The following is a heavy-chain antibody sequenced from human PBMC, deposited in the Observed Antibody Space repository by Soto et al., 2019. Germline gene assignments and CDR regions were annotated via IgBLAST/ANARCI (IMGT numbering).Heavy chain of an antibody. J-gene: IGHJ4*02. D-gene: IGHD1-7*01. CDR3: ARRQVWNYLFDN. Sequence: SETLSLTCTVSGGSINNYYWSWIRQSPGRGLEWIGCSYYSGTTNYNPSLSSRVTISIGASKTQFSLRLRSVTAADTAVYYCARRQVWNYLFDNWGPVILVTVSS. V-gene: IGHV4-59*01. CDR2: SYYSGTT. CDR1: GGSINNYY.